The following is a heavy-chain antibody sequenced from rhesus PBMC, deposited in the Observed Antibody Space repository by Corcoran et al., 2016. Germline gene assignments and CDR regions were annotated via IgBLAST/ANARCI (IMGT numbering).Heavy chain of an antibody. J-gene: IGHJ4*01. Sequence: QVQLQESGPGLVKPSEPLSLTCAVSGISTSSSYSHFHWIRPAPGKGLEWIGYISYSGSLSYNPSLKSRVTISRDTSKNHFSLKLNSVTAADTAVYYCARQGWIAVAGLPIDYWGRGVLVTVAS. D-gene: IGHD6-37*01. CDR2: ISYSGSL. CDR1: GISTSSSYSH. CDR3: ARQGWIAVAGLPIDY. V-gene: IGHV4-122*02.